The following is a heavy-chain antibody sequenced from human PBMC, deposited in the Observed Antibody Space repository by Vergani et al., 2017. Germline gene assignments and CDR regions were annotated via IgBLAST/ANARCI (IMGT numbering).Heavy chain of an antibody. D-gene: IGHD1-1*01. CDR3: ARDFLTRVTTLDYYYMGV. Sequence: QVQLVESGGGEVQPGRSLRLSCSAAGCPFSDYGVHWVRQAPAKGLEWVSVISYDGNKNNYADSVKGRFTISRDNSKNTLYLEMHALRAEDTAVYYCARDFLTRVTTLDYYYMGVWGKGTTVTVSS. V-gene: IGHV3-30*03. J-gene: IGHJ6*03. CDR2: ISYDGNKN. CDR1: GCPFSDYG.